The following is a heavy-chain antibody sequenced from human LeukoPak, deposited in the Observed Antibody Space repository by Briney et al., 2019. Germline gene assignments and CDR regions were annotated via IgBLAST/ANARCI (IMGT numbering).Heavy chain of an antibody. Sequence: GGSLRLSCAASGFTFSSYSMNWVRQAPGKGLEWVSSISSSSSYIYYAGSVKGRFTISRDNAKNSLYLQMNSLRAEDTAVYYCARDRSLYYYDSSGYYYPRWGQGTLVTVSS. CDR1: GFTFSSYS. D-gene: IGHD3-22*01. J-gene: IGHJ4*02. CDR3: ARDRSLYYYDSSGYYYPR. CDR2: ISSSSSYI. V-gene: IGHV3-21*01.